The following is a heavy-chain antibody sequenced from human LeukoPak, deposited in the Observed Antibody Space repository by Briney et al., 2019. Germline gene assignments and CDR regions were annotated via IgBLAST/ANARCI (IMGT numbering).Heavy chain of an antibody. Sequence: SQTLSLTCTVSGASISSGTYSWSWIRQPPGEGLEWIGYIYHTGSTYYNPSLKGRVTISVDRSKNQFSLNLDFVTAADTALYYCARGDGSGSGRWFDPWGQGTLITVSS. J-gene: IGHJ5*02. CDR3: ARGDGSGSGRWFDP. V-gene: IGHV4-30-2*01. CDR2: IYHTGST. D-gene: IGHD3-10*01. CDR1: GASISSGTYS.